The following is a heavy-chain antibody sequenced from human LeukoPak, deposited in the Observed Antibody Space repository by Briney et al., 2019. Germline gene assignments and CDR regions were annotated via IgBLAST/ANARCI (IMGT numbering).Heavy chain of an antibody. CDR1: GGSISSYY. V-gene: IGHV4-4*07. Sequence: SETLSLTCTVSGGSISSYYWSWIRQPAGKGLEWIGRIYTSGSTNYNPSLKSRVTMSVDTSKNQFSLKLSSVTAADTAVYYCARERERIAVAGTFDYWGQGTLVTVSS. CDR3: ARERERIAVAGTFDY. J-gene: IGHJ4*02. D-gene: IGHD6-19*01. CDR2: IYTSGST.